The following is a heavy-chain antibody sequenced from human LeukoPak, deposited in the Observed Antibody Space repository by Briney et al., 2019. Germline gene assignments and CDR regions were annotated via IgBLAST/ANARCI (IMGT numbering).Heavy chain of an antibody. CDR3: AHRRYDNSRAWFDP. J-gene: IGHJ5*02. D-gene: IGHD3-22*01. Sequence: ESGPTLVKPTQTLTLTCTFSGFSFSTSGMAVAWIRQPPGRAPEWLALIYSNDDKRYSPSLKSRLTITKDISKNQVVLTMTNMDPVDTATYYCAHRRYDNSRAWFDPWGQGTLVTVSS. CDR2: IYSNDDK. CDR1: GFSFSTSGMA. V-gene: IGHV2-5*01.